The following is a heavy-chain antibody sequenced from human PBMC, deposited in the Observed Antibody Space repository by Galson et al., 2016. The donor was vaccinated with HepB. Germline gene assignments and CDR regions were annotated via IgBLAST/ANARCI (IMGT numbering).Heavy chain of an antibody. V-gene: IGHV3-23*01. CDR2: ITGSGGTT. CDR3: GKHGGFDY. J-gene: IGHJ4*02. CDR1: GFSFSTSG. Sequence: SLRLSCAASGFSFSTSGMSWVRQTPGRGLEWVSGITGSGGTTHYADSVKGRFTISRDNSKNTLYLDMKNLRAGDTAVYYCGKHGGFDYWGQGALVTVSS. D-gene: IGHD3-16*01.